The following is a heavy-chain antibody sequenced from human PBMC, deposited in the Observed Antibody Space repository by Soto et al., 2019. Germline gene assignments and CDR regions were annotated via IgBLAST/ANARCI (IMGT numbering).Heavy chain of an antibody. D-gene: IGHD6-19*01. CDR1: GGSFSGYY. CDR2: INHSGST. CDR3: ARGSSGWRYYYYGMDV. J-gene: IGHJ6*02. V-gene: IGHV4-34*01. Sequence: QVQLQQWGAGLLKPSETLSLTCAVYGGSFSGYYWSWIRQPPGKGLEWIGEINHSGSTNYNPSLMSRVTISVDTSKNQFSLKLSSVTAADTAVYYCARGSSGWRYYYYGMDVWGQGTTVTVSS.